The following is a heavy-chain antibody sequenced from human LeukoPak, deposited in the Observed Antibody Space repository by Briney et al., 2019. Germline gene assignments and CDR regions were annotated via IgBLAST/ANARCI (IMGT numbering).Heavy chain of an antibody. J-gene: IGHJ5*02. Sequence: GGSLRLSCAASGFTFSSYSMNWVRQAPGKGLEWVSSISSSSSYIYYADSVKGRFTISRDNAKNSLYLQMNSLRAEDTAVYYCARDIRYGSGSKANWFDPWGQGTLVIVSS. CDR3: ARDIRYGSGSKANWFDP. D-gene: IGHD3-10*01. V-gene: IGHV3-21*01. CDR1: GFTFSSYS. CDR2: ISSSSSYI.